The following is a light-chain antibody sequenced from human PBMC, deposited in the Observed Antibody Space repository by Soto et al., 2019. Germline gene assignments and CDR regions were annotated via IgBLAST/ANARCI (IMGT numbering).Light chain of an antibody. CDR1: QGIGSW. CDR3: QQGNSFPPT. Sequence: DIQMTQSPSSVSASVGDRVTITCRASQGIGSWLAWYQQKPGKGPNLLIYAASTLQSGVPSRFSGSGSGTDFAILISSVQPEDFATYSCQQGNSFPPTFGGGPKVEIK. J-gene: IGKJ4*01. V-gene: IGKV1-12*01. CDR2: AAS.